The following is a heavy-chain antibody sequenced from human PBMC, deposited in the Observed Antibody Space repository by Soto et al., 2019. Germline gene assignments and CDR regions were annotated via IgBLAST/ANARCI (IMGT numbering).Heavy chain of an antibody. CDR3: ASRLVGAQYTV. Sequence: GGSLRLSCAASGFTVSSNYMSWVRQAPGKGLEWVSVIYSGGSTYYADSVKGRFTISRDNSKNTLYLQMNSLRAEDTAVYYCASRLVGAQYTVWGQGTLVTVSS. CDR2: IYSGGST. D-gene: IGHD1-26*01. J-gene: IGHJ4*02. V-gene: IGHV3-66*01. CDR1: GFTVSSNY.